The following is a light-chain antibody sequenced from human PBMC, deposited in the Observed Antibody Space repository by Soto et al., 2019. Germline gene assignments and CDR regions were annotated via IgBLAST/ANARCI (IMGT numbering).Light chain of an antibody. CDR3: CSYAGISTFEV. CDR2: GVN. V-gene: IGLV2-23*02. Sequence: QSALTQPASVSGSPGQSTTISCTGTSSDVGSYNLVSWYQQHPGKAPKLMIYGVNKRPSGVSNRFSGSKSGNTASLTISGLQAEDEADYYCCSYAGISTFEVFGTGTKLTVL. J-gene: IGLJ1*01. CDR1: SSDVGSYNL.